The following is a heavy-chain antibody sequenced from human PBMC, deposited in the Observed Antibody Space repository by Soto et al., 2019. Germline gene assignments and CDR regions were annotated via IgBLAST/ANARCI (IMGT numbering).Heavy chain of an antibody. J-gene: IGHJ4*02. CDR3: AKDMRPDGVWDFDS. D-gene: IGHD4-17*01. V-gene: IGHV3-23*01. CDR1: GFTFSTYT. CDR2: IAQNGGT. Sequence: EGQLLESGGGLVQPGASLRRSCATSGFTFSTYTMAWVRQAPGRGPEWVSGIAQNGGTYYADSVKGRFTISRDNSRNTVSLQMTALKGEDTAIYYCAKDMRPDGVWDFDSWGQGTLVTVAS.